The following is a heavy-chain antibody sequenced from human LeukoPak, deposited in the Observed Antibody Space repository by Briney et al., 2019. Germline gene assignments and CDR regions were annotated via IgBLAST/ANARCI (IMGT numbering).Heavy chain of an antibody. D-gene: IGHD6-6*01. J-gene: IGHJ4*02. V-gene: IGHV3-53*01. Sequence: GGSLRRSCAASGFTVSSNYMSWVRQAPGQGLEWVSVIYSGGSTFYADSVKGRFTISRDNSKNTLYLQMNGLRAEDTAVYYCARDLSSSSGWGAPAFDYWGQGTLVTVSS. CDR2: IYSGGST. CDR3: ARDLSSSSGWGAPAFDY. CDR1: GFTVSSNY.